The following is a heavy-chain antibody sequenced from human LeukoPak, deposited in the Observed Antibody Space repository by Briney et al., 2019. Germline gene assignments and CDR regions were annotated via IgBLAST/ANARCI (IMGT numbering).Heavy chain of an antibody. J-gene: IGHJ5*02. CDR3: ASYSSSWYRNWFDP. Sequence: SETLSLTCTVSGGSISSGDYYWSWIRQPPGKGLEWIGEINHSGSTNYNPSLKSRVTISVDTSKNQFSLKLSSVTAADTAVYYCASYSSSWYRNWFDPWGQGTLVTVSS. D-gene: IGHD6-13*01. CDR1: GGSISSGDYY. CDR2: INHSGST. V-gene: IGHV4-39*07.